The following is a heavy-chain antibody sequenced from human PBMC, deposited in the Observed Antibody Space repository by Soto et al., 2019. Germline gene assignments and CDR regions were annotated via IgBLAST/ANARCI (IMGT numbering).Heavy chain of an antibody. Sequence: QVQLVQSGPEVKKPGSSVKVSCKASGGTFSSYAINWVRQAPGQGLEWMGGIIRIFGTPDYAQRFQGRVTITADESTSTAYMELSSLRSEDTAVYYCARQGSNEYYYYGMDVWGQGTTVTVSS. CDR1: GGTFSSYA. V-gene: IGHV1-69*12. CDR3: ARQGSNEYYYYGMDV. D-gene: IGHD3-10*01. J-gene: IGHJ6*02. CDR2: IIRIFGTP.